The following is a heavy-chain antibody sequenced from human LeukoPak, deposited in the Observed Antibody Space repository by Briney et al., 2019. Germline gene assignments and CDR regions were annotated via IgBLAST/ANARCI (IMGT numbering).Heavy chain of an antibody. J-gene: IGHJ6*03. CDR2: IYYSGTT. CDR1: GGSISSSSYY. Sequence: SETLSLTCTVSGGSISSSSYYWGWIRQPPGKGLEWIGSIYYSGTTYYSPSLKSRVTISLDTSKNQFSLKLSSVTAADTAIYYCARDFSSSSTVYYYYYYMDVWGKGTTVTVSS. CDR3: ARDFSSSSTVYYYYYYMDV. D-gene: IGHD6-6*01. V-gene: IGHV4-39*07.